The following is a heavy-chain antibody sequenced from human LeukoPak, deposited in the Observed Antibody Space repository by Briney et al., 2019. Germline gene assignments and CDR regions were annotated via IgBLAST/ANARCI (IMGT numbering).Heavy chain of an antibody. V-gene: IGHV1-2*02. D-gene: IGHD6-6*01. CDR1: GYTFTGYY. CDR3: AREGGSIAARRPLDY. J-gene: IGHJ4*02. Sequence: GASVKVSCKASGYTFTGYYMHWVRQAPGQGLEWMGWINPNSGGTNYAQKFQGRVTMTRDTSISTAYMELSRLRSDDTAVYYCAREGGSIAARRPLDYWGQGTLVTVSS. CDR2: INPNSGGT.